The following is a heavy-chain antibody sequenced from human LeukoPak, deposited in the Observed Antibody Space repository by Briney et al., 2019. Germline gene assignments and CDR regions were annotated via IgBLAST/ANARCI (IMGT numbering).Heavy chain of an antibody. V-gene: IGHV3-21*01. CDR3: ARRYYYGSGSYLFEDDY. D-gene: IGHD3-10*01. CDR2: IGSSSSYI. CDR1: GFTFSSYS. Sequence: GGSLRLSCAASGFTFSSYSMNWVRQAPGKGLEWVSSIGSSSSYIYYADSVKGRFTISRDNAKNSLYLQMNSLRAEDTAVCYCARRYYYGSGSYLFEDDYWGQGTMVTVSS. J-gene: IGHJ4*02.